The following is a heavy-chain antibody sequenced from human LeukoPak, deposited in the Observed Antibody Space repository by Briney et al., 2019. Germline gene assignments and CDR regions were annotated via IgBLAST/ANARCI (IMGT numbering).Heavy chain of an antibody. D-gene: IGHD2-2*01. CDR3: AKDGYPLGYCSSTSCPYYFNY. J-gene: IGHJ4*02. CDR2: ISYDGSDK. V-gene: IGHV3-30*18. CDR1: GFTFSSYG. Sequence: PGGSLRLSCAASGFTFSSYGMHWVRQAPGKGLEWVAVISYDGSDKYYADSVKGRFTISRDNSKNTLYLQTNSLRTEDTAVYYCAKDGYPLGYCSSTSCPYYFNYWGQGTLVTVSS.